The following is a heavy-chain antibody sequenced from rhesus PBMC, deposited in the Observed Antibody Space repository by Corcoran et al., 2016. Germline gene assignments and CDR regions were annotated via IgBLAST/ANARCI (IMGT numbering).Heavy chain of an antibody. CDR2: IYGNSAST. CDR1: GGSISGYYY. Sequence: QVKLQQWGEGLVKPSETLSLTCAVYGGSISGYYYWNWIRQPPGKGLEWMGNIYGNSASTYTNPSLKSRVTMSKDTSKHQFFLKLSSVTAADTAVYYCARDPYYDSGSYYPGGGYWGQGVLVTVSS. D-gene: IGHD3-16*01. J-gene: IGHJ4*01. CDR3: ARDPYYDSGSYYPGGGY. V-gene: IGHV4-73*01.